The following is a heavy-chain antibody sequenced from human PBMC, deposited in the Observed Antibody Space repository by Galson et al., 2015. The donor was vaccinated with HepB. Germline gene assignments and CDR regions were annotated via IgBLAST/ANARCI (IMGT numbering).Heavy chain of an antibody. CDR1: GFSFTTYN. Sequence: SLRLSCAASGFSFTTYNMHWVRQGPVKGLEWLAIISGDGKTTFYADSVRGRFTISRDNSKNTLFLQMHSLRPEDTAVYYCARDFNRNYDYWGQGTLVTVSS. J-gene: IGHJ4*02. CDR2: ISGDGKTT. D-gene: IGHD1-14*01. V-gene: IGHV3-30*04. CDR3: ARDFNRNYDY.